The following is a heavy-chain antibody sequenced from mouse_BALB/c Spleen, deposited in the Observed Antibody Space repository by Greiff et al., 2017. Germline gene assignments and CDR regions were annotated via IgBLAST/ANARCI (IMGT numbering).Heavy chain of an antibody. V-gene: IGHV1-7*01. CDR1: GYTFTSYW. D-gene: IGHD4-1*02. J-gene: IGHJ3*01. CDR3: ASNWDWFAY. Sequence: VKLQESGAELAKPGASVKMSCKASGYTFTSYWMHWVKQRPGQGLEWIGYINPSTGYTEYNQKFKDKATLTADKSSSTAYMQLSSLTSEDSAVYYCASNWDWFAYWGQGTLVTVSA. CDR2: INPSTGYT.